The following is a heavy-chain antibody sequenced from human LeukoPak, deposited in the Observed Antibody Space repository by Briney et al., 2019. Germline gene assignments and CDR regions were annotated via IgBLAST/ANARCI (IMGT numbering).Heavy chain of an antibody. CDR3: ARGVPSYTYYDFWSGYYDY. V-gene: IGHV4-31*03. CDR1: GGSISSGGYF. D-gene: IGHD3-3*01. Sequence: SETLSLTCTVSGGSISSGGYFWNWIRQHPGKGLEWTGYIYYSGSTYYNPSLKSRVTISVDTSKNQFSLKLSSVTVADTAVYYCARGVPSYTYYDFWSGYYDYWGQGTLVTVSS. CDR2: IYYSGST. J-gene: IGHJ4*02.